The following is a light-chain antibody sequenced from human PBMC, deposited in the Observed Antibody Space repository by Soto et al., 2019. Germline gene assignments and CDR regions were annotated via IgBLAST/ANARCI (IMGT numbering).Light chain of an antibody. Sequence: GGRVTITCRASQSVRGYLAWYQQRKGQAPKLLIYDASTLESGVPSRFSGSGSGTEFTLTISSLQPDDFATYYCQQYSADRTFGQGTKVDIK. CDR2: DAS. CDR3: QQYSADRT. V-gene: IGKV1-5*01. J-gene: IGKJ1*01. CDR1: QSVRGY.